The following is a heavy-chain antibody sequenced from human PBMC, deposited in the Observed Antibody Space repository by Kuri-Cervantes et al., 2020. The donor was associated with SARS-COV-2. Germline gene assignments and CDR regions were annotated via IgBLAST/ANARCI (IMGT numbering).Heavy chain of an antibody. D-gene: IGHD3-22*01. J-gene: IGHJ3*02. CDR1: GFTFSSYW. V-gene: IGHV3-7*01. Sequence: GEFLKISCAASGFTFSSYWMSWVRQAPGKGLEWVANIKQDGSEKYYVDSVKGRFTISRDNAKNSLYLQMNSLSAEDTAVYYCARDPYITMIVVVTAHHDAFDIWGQGTMVTVSS. CDR3: ARDPYITMIVVVTAHHDAFDI. CDR2: IKQDGSEK.